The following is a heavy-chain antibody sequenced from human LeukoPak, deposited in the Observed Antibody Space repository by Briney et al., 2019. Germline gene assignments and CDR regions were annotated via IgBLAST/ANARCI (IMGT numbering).Heavy chain of an antibody. CDR3: AKDPLIAAAGAYWYYFDY. D-gene: IGHD6-13*01. J-gene: IGHJ4*02. Sequence: GGSLRLSCAASGFTFSSYAMSWVRQAPGKGLEWVSAISGSGGSTYYADSVKGRFTISRDNSKNTLYLQMNSLRAEDTAVYYCAKDPLIAAAGAYWYYFDYWAREPWSPSPQ. CDR2: ISGSGGST. V-gene: IGHV3-23*01. CDR1: GFTFSSYA.